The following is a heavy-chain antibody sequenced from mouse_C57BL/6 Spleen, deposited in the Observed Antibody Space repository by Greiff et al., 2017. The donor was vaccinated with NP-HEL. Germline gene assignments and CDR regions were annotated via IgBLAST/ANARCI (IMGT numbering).Heavy chain of an antibody. CDR1: GYTFTSYW. V-gene: IGHV1-69*01. D-gene: IGHD3-3*01. CDR3: ARRVGQAMDY. J-gene: IGHJ4*01. CDR2: IDPSASYT. Sequence: QVQLKQPGAELVMPGASVKLSCKASGYTFTSYWMHWVKQRPGQGLEWIGEIDPSASYTNYNQKFTGKSTLTVDKSSSTAYMQLSSLTSEDSAVYYCARRVGQAMDYWGQGTSVTVSS.